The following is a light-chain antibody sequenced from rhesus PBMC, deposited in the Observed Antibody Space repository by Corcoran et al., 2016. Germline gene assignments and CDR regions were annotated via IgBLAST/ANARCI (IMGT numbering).Light chain of an antibody. CDR1: QSLLESEDGNTY. J-gene: IGKJ4*01. CDR3: VPALDFPLT. CDR2: EVY. Sequence: DIVMTQTPLSLPVTPGEPASISCRSSQSLLESEDGNTYLHWYLHKPGQSPQLLIYEVYNRASGVPDRFSGSGSDTDFTLEISRVEAEDVGVYCYVPALDFPLTFGGGTKVEVE. V-gene: IGKV2-104*02.